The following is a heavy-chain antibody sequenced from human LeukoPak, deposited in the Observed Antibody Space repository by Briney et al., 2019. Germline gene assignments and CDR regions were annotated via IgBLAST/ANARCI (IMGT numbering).Heavy chain of an antibody. CDR3: AKAEYYYDSSGYYTEYYFDY. Sequence: PGGSLRLSCAAPGFTFSSYAMSWVRQAPGKGLEWVSAISGSGGSTYYADSVKGRFTISRDNSKNTLYLQMNSLRAEDTAVYYCAKAEYYYDSSGYYTEYYFDYWGQGTLVTVSS. J-gene: IGHJ4*02. CDR1: GFTFSSYA. CDR2: ISGSGGST. D-gene: IGHD3-22*01. V-gene: IGHV3-23*01.